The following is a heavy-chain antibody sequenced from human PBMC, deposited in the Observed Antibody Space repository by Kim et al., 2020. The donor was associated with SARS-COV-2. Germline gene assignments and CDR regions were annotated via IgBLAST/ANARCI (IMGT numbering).Heavy chain of an antibody. V-gene: IGHV3-21*01. J-gene: IGHJ6*02. CDR3: ARVVAVAANYYYYGMDG. D-gene: IGHD6-13*01. CDR1: GFTFSSYS. Sequence: GGSLRLSCAASGFTFSSYSMNWVRQAPGKGLEWVSPISSSSSYIYYADSVKGRFTISRDNAKNSLYLQMNSLRAEDTAVYYCARVVAVAANYYYYGMDGWGEGTTVTVSS. CDR2: ISSSSSYI.